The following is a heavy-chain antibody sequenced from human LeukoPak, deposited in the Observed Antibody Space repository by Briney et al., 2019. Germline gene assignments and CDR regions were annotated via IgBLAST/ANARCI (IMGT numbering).Heavy chain of an antibody. J-gene: IGHJ3*02. CDR1: GFPFSSYA. Sequence: GGSLRLSCAASGFPFSSYAMSWVRQAPGKGLEWVSAISGSGGSTYYADSVKGRFTISRDNSKNTLYLQMNSLRAEDTAVYYCAKYFLPTVIAGDAFDIWGQGTMVTVSS. CDR3: AKYFLPTVIAGDAFDI. CDR2: ISGSGGST. D-gene: IGHD4-17*01. V-gene: IGHV3-23*01.